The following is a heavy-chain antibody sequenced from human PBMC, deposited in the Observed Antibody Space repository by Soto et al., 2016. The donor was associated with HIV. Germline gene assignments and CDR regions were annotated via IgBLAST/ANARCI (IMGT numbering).Heavy chain of an antibody. Sequence: EVHLVESGGGLVQPGGSRRDSPVHPLDSPSVRTGCTGSGQAPGKGLVWVSRINNDGSSTTYADSVKGRFTISRDNAKNTLYLQMSSLRADDTAMYFCARGGTYDILTGYYNVGLDYWGQGTLVTVSS. D-gene: IGHD3-9*01. J-gene: IGHJ4*02. CDR1: DSPSVRTG. V-gene: IGHV3-74*01. CDR3: ARGGTYDILTGYYNVGLDY. CDR2: INNDGSST.